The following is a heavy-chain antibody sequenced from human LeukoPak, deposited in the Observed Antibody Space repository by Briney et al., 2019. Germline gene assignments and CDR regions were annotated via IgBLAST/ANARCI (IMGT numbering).Heavy chain of an antibody. D-gene: IGHD2-2*01. CDR3: ARARGYRSSTSCYPDY. CDR1: GGSISSGGYS. CDR2: IYHSGST. V-gene: IGHV4-30-2*01. Sequence: SETLSLTCAVSGGSISSGGYSWSWIRQPPGKGLEWIGYIYHSGSTYYNPSLKSRVTIPVDRSKNQFSLKLSSVTAADTAVYYCARARGYRSSTSCYPDYWGQGTLVTVSS. J-gene: IGHJ4*02.